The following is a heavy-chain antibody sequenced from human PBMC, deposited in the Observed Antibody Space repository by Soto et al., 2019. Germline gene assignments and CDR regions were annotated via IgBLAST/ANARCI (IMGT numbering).Heavy chain of an antibody. CDR2: INSDGSST. CDR1: GFTFSSYW. J-gene: IGHJ5*02. V-gene: IGHV3-74*01. D-gene: IGHD3-16*01. CDR3: ARGRHEGGGTHCFDP. Sequence: GGSLRLSCAASGFTFSSYWMHWVRQAPGKGLVWVSRINSDGSSTSYADSVKGRFTISRDNAKNTLYLQMNSLRAEDTAVYYCARGRHEGGGTHCFDPWGQGTLVTVSS.